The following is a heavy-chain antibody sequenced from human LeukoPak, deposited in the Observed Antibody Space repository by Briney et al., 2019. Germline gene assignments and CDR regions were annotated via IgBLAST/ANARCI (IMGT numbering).Heavy chain of an antibody. CDR3: ARMREVLEDDMGV. CDR1: GGTFSSYA. Sequence: GASVKVSCKASGGTFSSYAISWVRQAPRQGLEWMGRIIPILGGPTYAQKFLGRLTITADKSTSTAYMELSGLTSDDTAVYYCARMREVLEDDMGVWGQGTTVIVSS. V-gene: IGHV1-69*04. CDR2: IIPILGGP. J-gene: IGHJ6*02.